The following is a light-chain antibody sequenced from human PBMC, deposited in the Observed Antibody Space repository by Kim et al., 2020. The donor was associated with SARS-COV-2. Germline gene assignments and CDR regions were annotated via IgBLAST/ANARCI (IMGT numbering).Light chain of an antibody. CDR1: SNNVGNQG. J-gene: IGLJ3*02. CDR3: SAWDSSLSAWV. Sequence: RQTATRTSTGNSNNVGNQGAAWLQQHQGHPPKLLAYRDHNRPSGISERFSASRSGNTASLTITGLQPEDEADYYCSAWDSSLSAWVFGGGTQLTVL. CDR2: RDH. V-gene: IGLV10-54*01.